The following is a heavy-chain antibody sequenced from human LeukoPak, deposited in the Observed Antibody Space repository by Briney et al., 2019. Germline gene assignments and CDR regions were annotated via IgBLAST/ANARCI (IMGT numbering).Heavy chain of an antibody. CDR1: GGTFSSYA. Sequence: VASVKVFCKASGGTFSSYAISWVRQAPGQGLEWMGGIIPIFGTANYAQKFQGRVTITADESTSTAYMELSSLRSEDTAVYYCARDSSRGGYNPYFLDYWGQGTLVTVSS. CDR2: IIPIFGTA. J-gene: IGHJ4*02. CDR3: ARDSSRGGYNPYFLDY. D-gene: IGHD5-24*01. V-gene: IGHV1-69*13.